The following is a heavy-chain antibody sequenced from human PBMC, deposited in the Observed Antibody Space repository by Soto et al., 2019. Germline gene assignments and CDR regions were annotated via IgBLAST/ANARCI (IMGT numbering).Heavy chain of an antibody. CDR2: IYPGDSDT. V-gene: IGHV5-51*01. CDR1: GYSFTSYW. Sequence: LGESLKISCKSSGYSFTSYWIAWVRQMPGKGLEYMGIIYPGDSDTRYSPSFQGQVTMSADKSISTAYLQWTSLKASDTAMYYCAKFSRYSASPQGWFDSWGQGTLVTSPQ. J-gene: IGHJ5*01. CDR3: AKFSRYSASPQGWFDS. D-gene: IGHD3-16*02.